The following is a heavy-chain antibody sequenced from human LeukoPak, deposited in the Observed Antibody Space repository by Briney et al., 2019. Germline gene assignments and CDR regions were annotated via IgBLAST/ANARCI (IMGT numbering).Heavy chain of an antibody. D-gene: IGHD3-22*01. CDR3: TRQGHDSSGYHI. V-gene: IGHV3-73*01. Sequence: PGGSLRLSCAASGFTFSGSAMHWVRQASGKGLEWVGRIRSKANSYATAYAASVKGRFTISRDDSKNTAYLQMNSLKTEDTAVYYCTRQGHDSSGYHIWGQGTMVTVSS. CDR2: IRSKANSYAT. J-gene: IGHJ3*02. CDR1: GFTFSGSA.